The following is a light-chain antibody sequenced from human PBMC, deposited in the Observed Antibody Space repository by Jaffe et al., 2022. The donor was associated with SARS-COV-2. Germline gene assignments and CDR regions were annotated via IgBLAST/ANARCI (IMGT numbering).Light chain of an antibody. CDR1: SSNIGTNS. V-gene: IGLV1-44*01. CDR2: SND. CDR3: AAWDYSLNGVV. Sequence: QSVLTQPPSASGTPGQRVTISCSGSSSNIGTNSVNWYQQLPGTAPKVLIYSNDQRPSGVPDRFSGSKSGTSASLAISGLQSEDEADYYCAAWDYSLNGVVFGGATKLTVL. J-gene: IGLJ2*01.